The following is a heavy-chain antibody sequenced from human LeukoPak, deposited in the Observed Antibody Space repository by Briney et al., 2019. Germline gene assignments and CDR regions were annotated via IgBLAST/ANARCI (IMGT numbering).Heavy chain of an antibody. Sequence: SETLSLTCTVSXXXXSXXXXXWIRXXAXXXXXWIGRIYTSGSTNYNPSLKSRVTMSVDTSKNQFSLKLSSVTAADTAVYYCAGRAVAGLNWFDPWGQGTLVTVSS. J-gene: IGHJ5*02. CDR1: XXXXSXXX. V-gene: IGHV4-4*07. D-gene: IGHD6-19*01. CDR2: IYTSGST. CDR3: AGRAVAGLNWFDP.